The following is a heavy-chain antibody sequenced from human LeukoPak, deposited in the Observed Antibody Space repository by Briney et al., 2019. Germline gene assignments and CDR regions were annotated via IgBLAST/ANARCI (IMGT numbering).Heavy chain of an antibody. CDR2: INPSGGST. CDR3: ARGLVVRYYYYMDV. Sequence: ASVKVSCKASGYTFTSYYMHWVRQAPGQGLEWMGIINPSGGSTSYAQKFQGRVTITRNTSISTAYMELSSLRSEDTAVYYCARGLVVRYYYYMDVWGKGTTVTVSS. J-gene: IGHJ6*03. V-gene: IGHV1-46*01. D-gene: IGHD2-15*01. CDR1: GYTFTSYY.